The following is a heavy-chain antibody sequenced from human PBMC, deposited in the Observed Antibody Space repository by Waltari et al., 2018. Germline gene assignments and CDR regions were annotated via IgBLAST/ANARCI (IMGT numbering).Heavy chain of an antibody. CDR1: GYSFTSYW. D-gene: IGHD3-3*01. CDR3: ARLEASITIFGVVIGNWFDP. Sequence: EVQLVQSGAEVKKPGESLKISCKCSGYSFTSYWIGWVRQMPVKGLEWMGIIYPGDSDTRYSPSFQGQVTIAADKSISTAYRQWSSLKASDTAMYYCARLEASITIFGVVIGNWFDPWGQGTLVTVSS. J-gene: IGHJ5*02. V-gene: IGHV5-51*01. CDR2: IYPGDSDT.